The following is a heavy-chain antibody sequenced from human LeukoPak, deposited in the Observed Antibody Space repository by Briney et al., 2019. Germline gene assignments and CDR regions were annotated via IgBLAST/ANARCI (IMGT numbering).Heavy chain of an antibody. CDR2: IYSSGST. Sequence: PSEALSLTCTVSGGSISSYYWSWIRQPAGKGLEWIGRIYSSGSTNYSPSLKSRVTMSVDTSKNQFSLKLTSVTAADTAVYYCARGYNILTGYYYFDFWGQGTPVTVSS. V-gene: IGHV4-4*07. CDR3: ARGYNILTGYYYFDF. J-gene: IGHJ4*02. D-gene: IGHD3-9*01. CDR1: GGSISSYY.